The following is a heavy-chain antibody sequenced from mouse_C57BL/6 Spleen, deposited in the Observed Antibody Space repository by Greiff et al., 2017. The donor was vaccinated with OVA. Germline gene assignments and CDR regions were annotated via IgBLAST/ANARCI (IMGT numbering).Heavy chain of an antibody. J-gene: IGHJ2*01. Sequence: VQLQQSGAELVKPGASVKISCKASGYAFSSYWMNWVKQRPGKGLEWIGQIYPGDGDTNYNGKFKGKATLTADKSSSTAYMQLSSLTSEDSAVYFCVRDGYSYYFDYWGKGTTLTVSS. CDR3: VRDGYSYYFDY. D-gene: IGHD2-3*01. V-gene: IGHV1-80*01. CDR2: IYPGDGDT. CDR1: GYAFSSYW.